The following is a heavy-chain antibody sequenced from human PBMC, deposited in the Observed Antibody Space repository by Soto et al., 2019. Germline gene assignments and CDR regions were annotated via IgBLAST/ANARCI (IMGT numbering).Heavy chain of an antibody. CDR3: ARGTGFFDY. V-gene: IGHV3-30-3*01. CDR1: GFTFSTYA. D-gene: IGHD1-1*01. J-gene: IGHJ4*02. Sequence: QVQLVESGGGVVQPGRSLRLSCAASGFTFSTYAMHWVRQAPGRGLKWVALISYDGSNKYYADSVKGRFTISRDNSKNTLYLQMNSLRAEDTAVYYCARGTGFFDYWGQGTLVTVSS. CDR2: ISYDGSNK.